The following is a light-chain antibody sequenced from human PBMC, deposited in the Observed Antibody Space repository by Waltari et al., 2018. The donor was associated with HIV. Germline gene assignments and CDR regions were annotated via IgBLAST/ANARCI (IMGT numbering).Light chain of an antibody. CDR3: QSYDSGRRAL. J-gene: IGLJ2*01. V-gene: IGLV1-40*01. Sequence: QSLLTQPPSVSGAPGQRVTISCTGATSNIGSDYDVHWYQQLQGTAPSLLIYSTKNRPPVVPARFSASQSGTLTSLTINGRQADDGADYYCQSYDSGRRALFGGGTKLTVL. CDR1: TSNIGSDYD. CDR2: STK.